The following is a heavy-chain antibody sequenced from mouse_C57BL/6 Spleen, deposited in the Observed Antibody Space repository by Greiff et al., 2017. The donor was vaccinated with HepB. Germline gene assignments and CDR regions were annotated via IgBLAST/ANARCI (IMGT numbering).Heavy chain of an antibody. CDR2: IYPGDGDT. CDR1: GYAFSSSW. Sequence: VKLQESGPELVKPGASVKISCKASGYAFSSSWMNWVKQRPGKGLEWIGRIYPGDGDTNYNGKFKGKATLTADKSSSTAYMQLSSLTSEDSAVYFCARDHYWYFDVWGTGTTVTVSS. CDR3: ARDHYWYFDV. V-gene: IGHV1-82*01. J-gene: IGHJ1*03.